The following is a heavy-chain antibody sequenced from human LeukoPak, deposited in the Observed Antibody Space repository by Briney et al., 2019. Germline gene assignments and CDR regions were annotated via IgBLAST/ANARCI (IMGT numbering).Heavy chain of an antibody. J-gene: IGHJ4*02. CDR3: ARHPGLRYFDWLRYYFDY. V-gene: IGHV4-4*02. D-gene: IGHD3-9*01. CDR1: GGSISTSYW. CDR2: IYHSGSA. Sequence: PSETLSLTCGVSGGSISTSYWWSWVRQPPGKGLEWIGEIYHSGSANYNPSLKSRVTISMDKSKNQFSLKLSSVTAADTAVYYCARHPGLRYFDWLRYYFDYWGQGTLVTVSS.